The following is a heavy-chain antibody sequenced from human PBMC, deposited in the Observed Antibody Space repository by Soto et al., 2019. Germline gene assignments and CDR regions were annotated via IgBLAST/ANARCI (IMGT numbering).Heavy chain of an antibody. Sequence: EVQLVESGGGLVQPGGSLRLSCAASGFTFNSYSMKWVRQAPGKGLEWVSYISSSSSTIYYADSVKGRFTISRDNAKNSLYLPMNSLRDEDTAVYYCARAGYYGSGILLWGQGTLVTVSS. J-gene: IGHJ4*02. V-gene: IGHV3-48*02. CDR3: ARAGYYGSGILL. D-gene: IGHD3-10*01. CDR2: ISSSSSTI. CDR1: GFTFNSYS.